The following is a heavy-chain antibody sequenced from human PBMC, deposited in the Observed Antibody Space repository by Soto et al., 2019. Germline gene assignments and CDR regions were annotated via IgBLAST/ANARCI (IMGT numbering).Heavy chain of an antibody. J-gene: IGHJ4*02. CDR2: IIPIFGPA. Sequence: QVQLVQSGAEVKKPGSSVKVSCKASGGTISANTITWVRQAPRQGLEWMGGIIPIFGPADYAQKFQGRVTITADESTSTVYMELTSLRSEDTAVYYCAFSSSYYFDYGGQGTLVTVSS. CDR3: AFSSSYYFDY. D-gene: IGHD6-6*01. CDR1: GGTISANT. V-gene: IGHV1-69*01.